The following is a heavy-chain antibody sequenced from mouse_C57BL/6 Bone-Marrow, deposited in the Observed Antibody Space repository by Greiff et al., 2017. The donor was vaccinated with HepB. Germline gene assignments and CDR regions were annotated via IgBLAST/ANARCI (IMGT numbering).Heavy chain of an antibody. CDR3: ARNYYYGSSYDY. J-gene: IGHJ2*01. V-gene: IGHV1-64*01. CDR2: IHPNSGST. CDR1: GYTFTSYW. Sequence: VQLQQPGAELVKPGASVKLSCKASGYTFTSYWMHWVKQRPGQGLEWIGMIHPNSGSTNYNEKFKSKATLTVDKSSSTAYMQLSSLTSEDSAVYYGARNYYYGSSYDYWGQGTTLTVSS. D-gene: IGHD1-1*01.